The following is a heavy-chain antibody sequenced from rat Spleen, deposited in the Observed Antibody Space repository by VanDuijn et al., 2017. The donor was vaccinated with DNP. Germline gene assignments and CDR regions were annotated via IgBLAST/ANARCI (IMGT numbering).Heavy chain of an antibody. CDR2: ISYEGSST. Sequence: EVKLVESGGGLVQPGRSLKLSCAASGLTFSDSNMAWVRQAPKKGLELVAAISYEGSSTYYGDSVKGRFTISRDNAKSTLYLQMDSLRSEETATYYCAKAGGYSPWYFDYWGQGVMVTVSS. V-gene: IGHV5-22*01. CDR3: AKAGGYSPWYFDY. D-gene: IGHD1-11*01. CDR1: GLTFSDSN. J-gene: IGHJ2*01.